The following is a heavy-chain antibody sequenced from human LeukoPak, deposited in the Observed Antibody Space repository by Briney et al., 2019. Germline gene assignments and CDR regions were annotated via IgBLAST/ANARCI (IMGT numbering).Heavy chain of an antibody. CDR2: IYHGGST. D-gene: IGHD5-12*01. CDR3: ARGGGYASPIGY. Sequence: PSATLSLTCTLSGGSISTYYWSWIRQPPGKGLEWIGYIYHGGSTNYNPSLKSRVTISVDTSKNQFSLKLSSVTAAGTAVYYCARGGGYASPIGYWGQGALVTVS. J-gene: IGHJ4*02. V-gene: IGHV4-59*01. CDR1: GGSISTYY.